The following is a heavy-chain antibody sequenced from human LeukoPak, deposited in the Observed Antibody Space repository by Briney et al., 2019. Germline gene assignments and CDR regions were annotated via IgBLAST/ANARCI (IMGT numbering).Heavy chain of an antibody. V-gene: IGHV4-31*03. Sequence: SETLSLTCTVSGGSISSGGYYWSWIRQHPGKGLEWFGYIYYSGSTYYNPSLKSRVTISVDTSKNQFSLKLSSVTAADTAVYYCARAAMAYCYFDYWGQGTLVTVSS. J-gene: IGHJ4*02. CDR1: GGSISSGGYY. CDR2: IYYSGST. D-gene: IGHD5-18*01. CDR3: ARAAMAYCYFDY.